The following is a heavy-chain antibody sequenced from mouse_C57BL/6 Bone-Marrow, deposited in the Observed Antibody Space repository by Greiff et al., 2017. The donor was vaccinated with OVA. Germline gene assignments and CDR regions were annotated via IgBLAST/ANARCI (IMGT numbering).Heavy chain of an antibody. V-gene: IGHV1-61*01. CDR2: IYPSDSET. D-gene: IGHD2-3*01. Sequence: QVQLKQPGAELVRPGSSVKLSCKASGYTFTSYWMDWVKQRPGQGLEWIGNIYPSDSETHYNQKFKDKATLTVDKSSSTAYMQLSSLTSEDSAVYYCARPDGYYVSWFAYWGQGTLVTVSA. CDR1: GYTFTSYW. CDR3: ARPDGYYVSWFAY. J-gene: IGHJ3*01.